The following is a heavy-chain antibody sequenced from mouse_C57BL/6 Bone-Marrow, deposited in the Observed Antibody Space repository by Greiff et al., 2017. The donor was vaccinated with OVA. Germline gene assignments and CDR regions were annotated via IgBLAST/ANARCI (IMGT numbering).Heavy chain of an antibody. D-gene: IGHD1-1*01. Sequence: VHVKQSGPELAKPGASVKISCKASGYSFTDYNMNWVKQSNGKSLEWIGVINPNYGTTSYNQKFKGKATLTVDQSSSTAYMKLISLTSEDSAVYYCARRRSSLYWYFDVWGTGTTVTVSS. CDR3: ARRRSSLYWYFDV. CDR2: INPNYGTT. V-gene: IGHV1-39*01. J-gene: IGHJ1*03. CDR1: GYSFTDYN.